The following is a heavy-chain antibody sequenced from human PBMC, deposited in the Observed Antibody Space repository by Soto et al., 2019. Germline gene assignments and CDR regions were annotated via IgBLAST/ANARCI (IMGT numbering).Heavy chain of an antibody. CDR1: GYTFTSYD. V-gene: IGHV1-8*01. CDR2: MNPNSGNT. Sequence: ASVKVSCKASGYTFTSYDINWVRQATGQGLEWMGWMNPNSGNTGYAQKFQGRVTMTRNTSISTDYMELSSLRSEDTAVYYCARGARYSSSWYPGNYYYYYGMDVWGQGTTVTVSS. J-gene: IGHJ6*02. D-gene: IGHD6-13*01. CDR3: ARGARYSSSWYPGNYYYYYGMDV.